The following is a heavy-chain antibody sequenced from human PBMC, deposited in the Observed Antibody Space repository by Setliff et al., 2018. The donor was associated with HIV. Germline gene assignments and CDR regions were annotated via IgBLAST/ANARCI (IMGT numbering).Heavy chain of an antibody. CDR1: GGSLSRTSYY. CDR2: IYFTGSA. V-gene: IGHV4-39*01. J-gene: IGHJ4*02. Sequence: SETLSLTCTVSGGSLSRTSYYWGWIRQPPGKGLEWLGTIYFTGSAYYNPSLKSRVTISVDTSKNLFSLKLYSVSAADTAFYYCARRTIFSYYFDFWGLGSLVTVSS. CDR3: ARRTIFSYYFDF.